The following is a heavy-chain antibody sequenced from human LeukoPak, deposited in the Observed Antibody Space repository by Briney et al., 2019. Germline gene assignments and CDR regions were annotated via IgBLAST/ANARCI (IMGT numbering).Heavy chain of an antibody. D-gene: IGHD4-17*01. Sequence: PRASVKVSCKASGYTFTSYDINWVRQATGQGLEWMGWMNPNSGNTGYAQKFQGRVTITRNTSISTAYMELSSLRSEDTAVYYCARDLLRPSYDYGDYVPYYYMDVWGKGTTVTVSS. V-gene: IGHV1-8*03. CDR2: MNPNSGNT. CDR3: ARDLLRPSYDYGDYVPYYYMDV. CDR1: GYTFTSYD. J-gene: IGHJ6*03.